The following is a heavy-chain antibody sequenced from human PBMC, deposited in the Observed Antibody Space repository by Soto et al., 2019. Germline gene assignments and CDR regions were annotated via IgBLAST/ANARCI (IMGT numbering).Heavy chain of an antibody. J-gene: IGHJ5*02. CDR2: IHYSGYT. D-gene: IGHD1-26*01. Sequence: SETLSLTCTVSADSITRFYWTWMRQPPGKGLEWIGYIHYSGYTHYNASLKSRATLSVDTSKSQISLKLTSVTAADTAVYYCARRGVGAMLDPWGQGTMVTVYS. V-gene: IGHV4-59*01. CDR1: ADSITRFY. CDR3: ARRGVGAMLDP.